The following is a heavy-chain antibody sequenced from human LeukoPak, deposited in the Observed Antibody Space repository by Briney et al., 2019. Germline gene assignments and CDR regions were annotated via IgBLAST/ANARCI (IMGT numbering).Heavy chain of an antibody. CDR1: GDSISGSY. CDR3: ARLPPLSYYYGMDV. CDR2: VYSTGRT. V-gene: IGHV4-4*07. Sequence: SETLSLTCAMSGDSISGSYWSWIRQPAGKGLEWIGRVYSTGRTNYNPSLKSRVTISVDTSKNQFSLKLSSVTAADTAVYYCARLPPLSYYYGMDVWGQGTTVTVSS. J-gene: IGHJ6*02.